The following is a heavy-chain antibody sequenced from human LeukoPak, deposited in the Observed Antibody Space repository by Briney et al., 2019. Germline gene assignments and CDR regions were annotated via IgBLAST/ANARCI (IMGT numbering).Heavy chain of an antibody. V-gene: IGHV3-21*01. CDR2: ISSSSTYI. D-gene: IGHD3-3*01. J-gene: IGHJ4*02. CDR1: GFTFSSYN. CDR3: ARDYIAYDPLDY. Sequence: GRSLRLSRAASGFTFSSYNMNWVRQAPGKGLEWVSSISSSSTYIYYTDSVRGRFTISRDNAKNSLYLQMNSLRAEDTAVYWCARDYIAYDPLDYWGQGTLVTVSS.